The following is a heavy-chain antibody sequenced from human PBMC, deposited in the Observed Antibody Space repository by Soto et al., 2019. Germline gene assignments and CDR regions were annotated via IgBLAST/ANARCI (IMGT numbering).Heavy chain of an antibody. CDR1: GVPFSSYA. D-gene: IGHD3-16*01. CDR2: RSGSGDRT. V-gene: IGHV3-23*01. Sequence: PRGSLRLSCSASGVPFSSYAMGWVRPAPGKGLEWVSSRSGSGDRTYYADSVRGRFTISRDNSKNTLYLQMNRLRAEDTALYYCARGPYTDSSEWFDPWGQGTLVTVSA. CDR3: ARGPYTDSSEWFDP. J-gene: IGHJ5*02.